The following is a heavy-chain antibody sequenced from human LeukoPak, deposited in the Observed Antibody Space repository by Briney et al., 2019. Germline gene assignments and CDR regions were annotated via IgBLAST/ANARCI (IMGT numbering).Heavy chain of an antibody. V-gene: IGHV3-49*04. CDR3: ATHRLESHDIQFDY. CDR1: GLPFSDYA. D-gene: IGHD1-1*01. CDR2: IRISAYGATT. Sequence: GRSLRLSCTVSGLPFSDYALSWVCHGPGKGLEWVGFIRISAYGATTEYSAPVKDRFTISRDDSKSLVYLQMNTLKTEDTAVYYCATHRLESHDIQFDYWGQGALVIAAS. J-gene: IGHJ4*02.